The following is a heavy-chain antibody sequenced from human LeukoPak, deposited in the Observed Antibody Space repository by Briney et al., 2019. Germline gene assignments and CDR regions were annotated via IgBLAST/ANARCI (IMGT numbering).Heavy chain of an antibody. CDR1: EFIFSSYD. D-gene: IGHD3-10*01. CDR2: ISGSGGRT. J-gene: IGHJ4*02. CDR3: ARAPGGPFDY. Sequence: GGSLRLSCTVSEFIFSSYDMSWVRQAPGKGLEWVSTISGSGGRTYYADSVKGRFTISRDNSKNTLYLQMNSLRAEDTAVYYCARAPGGPFDYWGQGTLVTVSS. V-gene: IGHV3-23*01.